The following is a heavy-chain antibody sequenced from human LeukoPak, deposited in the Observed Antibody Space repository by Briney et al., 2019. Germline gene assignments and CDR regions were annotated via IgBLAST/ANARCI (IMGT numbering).Heavy chain of an antibody. J-gene: IGHJ6*04. CDR3: ASIRPILGYCSSTSCLDV. CDR2: IYYSGST. CDR1: GGSISGSSYY. Sequence: SETLSLTCTVSGGSISGSSYYWGWIRQPPGKGLQWIGSIYYSGSTYYNPSLKSRVTISVDTSKNQFSLKLSSVTAADTAVYYCASIRPILGYCSSTSCLDVWGKGTTVTVSS. V-gene: IGHV4-39*01. D-gene: IGHD2-2*01.